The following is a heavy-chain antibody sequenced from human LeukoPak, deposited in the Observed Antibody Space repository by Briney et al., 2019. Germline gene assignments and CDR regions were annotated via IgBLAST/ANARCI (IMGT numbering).Heavy chain of an antibody. CDR3: ARPSAAGSYYSGMDV. Sequence: PGESLKISCKGSGNSFSNYWIGWVRQMPGKGLEWMGIIYPGDSDTRYSPSFQGQVTISVDKSISTAYLQWSSLKASDTAMYYCARPSAAGSYYSGMDVWGKGTTVTVSS. D-gene: IGHD6-13*01. CDR2: IYPGDSDT. V-gene: IGHV5-51*01. CDR1: GNSFSNYW. J-gene: IGHJ6*04.